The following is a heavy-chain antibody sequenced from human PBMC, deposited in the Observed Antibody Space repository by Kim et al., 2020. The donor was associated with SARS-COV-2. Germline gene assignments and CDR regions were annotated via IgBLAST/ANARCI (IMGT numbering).Heavy chain of an antibody. Sequence: SETLSLTCAVYGGSFSGYYWSWIRQPPGKGLEWIGEINHSGSTNYNPSLKSRVTISVDTSKNQFSLKLSSVTAADTAVYYCARLTVDTAMGYFDYWGQGTLVTVSS. CDR1: GGSFSGYY. V-gene: IGHV4-34*01. CDR2: INHSGST. CDR3: ARLTVDTAMGYFDY. J-gene: IGHJ4*02. D-gene: IGHD5-18*01.